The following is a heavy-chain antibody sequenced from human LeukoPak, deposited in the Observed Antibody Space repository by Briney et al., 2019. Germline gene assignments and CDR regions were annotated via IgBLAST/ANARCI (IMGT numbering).Heavy chain of an antibody. J-gene: IGHJ5*02. Sequence: GGSLRHACAASRISLRIHRMHGVRHTPRKGVVWVAHICLVGGSTTYADSLKGPFTISRDNGKNKIYLQMKSLRAEGTAVYYSLRDIYTGTKWYMGQGWFDPWGQGSLVTVS. CDR2: ICLVGGST. V-gene: IGHV3-74*01. CDR1: RISLRIHR. D-gene: IGHD1-1*01. CDR3: LRDIYTGTKWYMGQGWFDP.